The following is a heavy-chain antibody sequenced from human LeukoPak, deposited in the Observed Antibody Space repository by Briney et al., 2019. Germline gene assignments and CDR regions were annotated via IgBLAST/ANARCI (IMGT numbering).Heavy chain of an antibody. CDR2: IKLDGGEK. CDR3: ARDFRITYYYGSGSYYLDY. Sequence: PGGSLRLSCAASGFSFSSYWMSWVRQAPGKGLGWVANIKLDGGEKYYVDSVKGRFTISRDNAKNSLYLKMTSLRAEDPAVYYCARDFRITYYYGSGSYYLDYWGQGTLVTVSS. D-gene: IGHD3-10*01. CDR1: GFSFSSYW. V-gene: IGHV3-7*01. J-gene: IGHJ4*02.